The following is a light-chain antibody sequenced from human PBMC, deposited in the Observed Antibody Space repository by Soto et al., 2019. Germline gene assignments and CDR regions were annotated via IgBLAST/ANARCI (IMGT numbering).Light chain of an antibody. V-gene: IGKV3-15*01. Sequence: EIVMTQSPATVSVSPGERATLSCRASQSVSNNLAWYQQKPGQAPRLLIYAASTRATGIPASFSGSGSGTEFTLTISRLQSEDFAVYYCQQYHNWPVTFGPGTKVDIK. CDR3: QQYHNWPVT. J-gene: IGKJ3*01. CDR1: QSVSNN. CDR2: AAS.